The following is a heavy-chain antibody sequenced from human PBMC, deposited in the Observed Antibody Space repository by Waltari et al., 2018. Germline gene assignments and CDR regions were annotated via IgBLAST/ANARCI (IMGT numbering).Heavy chain of an antibody. CDR1: GFIFNNYW. D-gene: IGHD6-13*01. V-gene: IGHV3-74*01. CDR3: VMYSSSFLGDC. CDR2: INTDGSIT. J-gene: IGHJ4*02. Sequence: EVQLVESGGGLVQPGGSLRLSCAASGFIFNNYWMHWVRQAPGKGLVSFAHINTDGSITNYADSVKGRFTISRDNAKNTLFLQMNSLRAEDTAVYYCVMYSSSFLGDCWGQGTLVTVSS.